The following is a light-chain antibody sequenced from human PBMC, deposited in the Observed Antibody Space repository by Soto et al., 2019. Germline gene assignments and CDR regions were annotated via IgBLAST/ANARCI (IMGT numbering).Light chain of an antibody. CDR3: QQYHSWPPRT. J-gene: IGKJ1*01. Sequence: EIVLTQSPDTLSLSPGERATLSYRASQSVTGSYLAWYQQKPGQPPRLLIYGVYTRAPGIPARFSGSGSGTEFTLTISSLQSEDFAVYYCQQYHSWPPRTFGQGTKVDIK. V-gene: IGKV3D-15*01. CDR1: QSVTGSY. CDR2: GVY.